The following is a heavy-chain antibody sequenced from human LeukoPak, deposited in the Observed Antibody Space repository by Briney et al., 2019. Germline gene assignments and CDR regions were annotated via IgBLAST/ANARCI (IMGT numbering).Heavy chain of an antibody. V-gene: IGHV3-15*04. CDR1: EFTLSSAW. Sequence: PGGSLRLSCVASEFTLSSAWVSWVRQAPGKGLEWVGRLGSKAAGGTADYAAPVEDRFTISRHDSKNTLYLQMNSLKTEDTAFCYCTAGAYCGQGTLVTVSS. CDR3: TAGAY. J-gene: IGHJ4*02. CDR2: LGSKAAGGTA.